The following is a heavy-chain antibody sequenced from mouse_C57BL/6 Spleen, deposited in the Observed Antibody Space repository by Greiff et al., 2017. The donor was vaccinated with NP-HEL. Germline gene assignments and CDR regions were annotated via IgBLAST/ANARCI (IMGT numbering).Heavy chain of an antibody. J-gene: IGHJ2*01. CDR3: ARNCGYSTYEVSYFDY. Sequence: VQLQQSGPGLVQPSQSLSITCTVSGFSLTSYGVHWVRQSPGKGLEWLGVIWSGGSTDYNAAFISRLSISKDHPKSQVFFKMNSLHADDTAIYYSARNCGYSTYEVSYFDYWGQGTTLTVSS. CDR2: IWSGGST. CDR1: GFSLTSYG. D-gene: IGHD2-5*01. V-gene: IGHV2-2*01.